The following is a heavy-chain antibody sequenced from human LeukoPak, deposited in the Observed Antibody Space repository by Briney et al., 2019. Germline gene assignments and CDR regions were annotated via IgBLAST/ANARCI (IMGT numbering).Heavy chain of an antibody. V-gene: IGHV3-49*03. D-gene: IGHD6-19*01. Sequence: SGGSLRLSCTASGFTFGGYLMSWFRQAPGKGLEWIGFISGGTTEYAAAVKGRFTNSRDNSTSIAYLQMTSLTTEDTAVYYCSRGSGWLSVYWGQGTLVTVSS. CDR1: GFTFGGYL. CDR2: ISGGTT. J-gene: IGHJ4*02. CDR3: SRGSGWLSVY.